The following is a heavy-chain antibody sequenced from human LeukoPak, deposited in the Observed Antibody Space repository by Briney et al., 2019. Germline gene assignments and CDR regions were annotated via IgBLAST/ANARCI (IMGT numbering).Heavy chain of an antibody. V-gene: IGHV4-34*01. D-gene: IGHD4-23*01. J-gene: IGHJ4*02. CDR1: GGSFSGYY. Sequence: PSETLSLTCAVYGGSFSGYYWSWIRQPPGKGLEWIGEINHSGSTNYNPSLKSRVTISVDTSKNQFSLKLSSVTAADTAVYYCARGSMTTVVTPIAYRKYYFDYWGQGTLVTVSS. CDR2: INHSGST. CDR3: ARGSMTTVVTPIAYRKYYFDY.